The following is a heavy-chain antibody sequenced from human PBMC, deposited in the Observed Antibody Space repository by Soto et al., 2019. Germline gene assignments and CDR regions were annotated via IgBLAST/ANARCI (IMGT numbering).Heavy chain of an antibody. J-gene: IGHJ4*02. CDR3: ARGGIAAAAPFDY. CDR1: GCSISSGGYY. CDR2: IYYSGST. D-gene: IGHD6-13*01. V-gene: IGHV4-31*03. Sequence: SETLSLTCTFSGCSISSGGYYWSWIRQHPGKGLEWIGYIYYSGSTYYNPSLKSRVTISVDTSKNQFSLRLSSVTAADTAVYYCARGGIAAAAPFDYWGQGTLVTVSS.